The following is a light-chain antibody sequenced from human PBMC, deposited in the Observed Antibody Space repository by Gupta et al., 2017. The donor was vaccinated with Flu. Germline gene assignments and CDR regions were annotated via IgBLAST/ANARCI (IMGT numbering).Light chain of an antibody. J-gene: IGLJ3*02. CDR1: NTGTKS. Sequence: SYVLTQPPSVSVAPGQTARITCGGNNTGTKSVHWYHQKPGQAPVLVVHDDSDRPSGIPERFSGYNAGNTDTLNISRVEAGDEADDYCQVWDSSSHHRVFGGGTKLTVL. CDR2: DDS. CDR3: QVWDSSSHHRV. V-gene: IGLV3-21*02.